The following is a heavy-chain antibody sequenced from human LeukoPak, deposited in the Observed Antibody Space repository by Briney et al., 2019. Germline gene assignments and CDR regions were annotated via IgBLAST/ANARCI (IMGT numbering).Heavy chain of an antibody. CDR2: INHSGST. CDR3: ARSEIQLTYYYDSSGYYYFDY. CDR1: GGSFSGYY. V-gene: IGHV4-34*01. D-gene: IGHD3-22*01. J-gene: IGHJ4*02. Sequence: PSETLSLTCAVYGGSFSGYYWSWLRQPPGKGLEWIGEINHSGSTNYNPSLKSRVTISVDTSKNQFSLKLSSVTAADTAVYYCARSEIQLTYYYDSSGYYYFDYWGQGTLVTVSS.